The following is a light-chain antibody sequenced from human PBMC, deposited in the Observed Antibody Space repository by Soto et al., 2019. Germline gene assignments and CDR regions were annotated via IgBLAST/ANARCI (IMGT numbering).Light chain of an antibody. V-gene: IGKV3-20*01. J-gene: IGKJ4*01. CDR2: GAS. Sequence: EIVLTQSPGTLSLSPCEGAALSCRASQSVSSSYLAWYQQKPGQAPRLLIYGASSRATGIPDRFSGSGSGTDFTLTISRLEPEDFAVYYCQQYGVSQGPFGGGTKVDIK. CDR3: QQYGVSQGP. CDR1: QSVSSSY.